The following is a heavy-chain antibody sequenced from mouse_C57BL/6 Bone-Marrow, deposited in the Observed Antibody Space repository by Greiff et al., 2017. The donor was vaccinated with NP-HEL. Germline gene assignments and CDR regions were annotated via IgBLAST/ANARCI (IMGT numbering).Heavy chain of an antibody. J-gene: IGHJ4*01. CDR2: IDPETGGT. Sequence: VKLMESGAELVRPGASVTLSCKASGYTFTDYEMHWVKQTPVHGLEWIGAIDPETGGTAYNQKFKGKAILTADKSSSTAYMELRSLTSEDAADYYCTRIIYYGYDHYAMDYWGQGTSVTVSS. CDR3: TRIIYYGYDHYAMDY. V-gene: IGHV1-15*01. CDR1: GYTFTDYE. D-gene: IGHD2-2*01.